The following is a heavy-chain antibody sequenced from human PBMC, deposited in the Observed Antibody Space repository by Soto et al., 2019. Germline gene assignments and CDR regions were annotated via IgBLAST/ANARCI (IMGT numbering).Heavy chain of an antibody. V-gene: IGHV1-69*08. CDR2: IIPILGIA. CDR1: GGTFSSYT. Sequence: QVQLVQSGAEVKKPGSSVKVSCKASGGTFSSYTISWVRQAPGQGLEWMGRIIPILGIANYAQKFQGRVTXIALKXXSTAYMELSSLRSEDTAVYYCARDLSAYYYYGMDVWGQGTTVTVSS. D-gene: IGHD3-3*01. J-gene: IGHJ6*02. CDR3: ARDLSAYYYYGMDV.